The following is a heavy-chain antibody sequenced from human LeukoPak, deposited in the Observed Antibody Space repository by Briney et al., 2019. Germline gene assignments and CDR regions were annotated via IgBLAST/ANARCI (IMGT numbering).Heavy chain of an antibody. CDR3: ARDSPPHSSSWSSRGVAGFDY. CDR1: GGSISSSNW. D-gene: IGHD6-13*01. Sequence: SGTLSLTCAVSGGSISSSNWWSWVRQPPGKGLEWIGEIYHSGSTNYNPSLKSRVTISVDKSKNQFSLKLSSVTAADTAVYYCARDSPPHSSSWSSRGVAGFDYWGQGTLVTVSS. CDR2: IYHSGST. V-gene: IGHV4-4*02. J-gene: IGHJ4*02.